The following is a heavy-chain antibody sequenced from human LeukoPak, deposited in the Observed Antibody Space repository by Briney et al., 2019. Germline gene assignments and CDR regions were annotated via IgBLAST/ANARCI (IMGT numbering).Heavy chain of an antibody. CDR3: ARFFWGDGDEGDY. CDR1: GGSISSYY. V-gene: IGHV4-59*05. J-gene: IGHJ4*02. CDR2: IHYSGST. D-gene: IGHD2-21*01. Sequence: PSETLSLTCTVSGGSISSYYWSWIRQPPGKGLEWIGSIHYSGSTYYNPSLKSRVTISVDTSKNQFSLKLSSVTAADTAVYYCARFFWGDGDEGDYWGQGTLVTVSS.